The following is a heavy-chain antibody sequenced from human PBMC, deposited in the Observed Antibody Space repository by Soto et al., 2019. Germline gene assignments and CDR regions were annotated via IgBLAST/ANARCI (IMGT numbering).Heavy chain of an antibody. CDR2: IYYSGST. CDR1: GGSISSGGYY. CDR3: ARQDYSSGYDY. J-gene: IGHJ4*02. V-gene: IGHV4-31*03. D-gene: IGHD6-19*01. Sequence: SETLSLTCTVSGGSISSGGYYWSWIRQHPGKGLEWIGYIYYSGSTYYNPSLKSRVTISVDTSKNQFSLKLSSVTAADTAVYYCARQDYSSGYDYWGQGTLVTVSS.